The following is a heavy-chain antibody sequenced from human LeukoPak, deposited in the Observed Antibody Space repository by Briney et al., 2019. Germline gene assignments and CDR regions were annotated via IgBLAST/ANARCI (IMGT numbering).Heavy chain of an antibody. Sequence: PGRSLRLSCAATGFTFSSYGMHWVRQAPGKGLEWVAVIWYDGSNKYYADSVKGRFTISRDNSKNTLFLQMDNLRAEDTAVYYGAKSDGSYQSYFFDSGGQETLFTVS. J-gene: IGHJ4*02. CDR2: IWYDGSNK. V-gene: IGHV3-33*06. CDR1: GFTFSSYG. CDR3: AKSDGSYQSYFFDS. D-gene: IGHD1-26*01.